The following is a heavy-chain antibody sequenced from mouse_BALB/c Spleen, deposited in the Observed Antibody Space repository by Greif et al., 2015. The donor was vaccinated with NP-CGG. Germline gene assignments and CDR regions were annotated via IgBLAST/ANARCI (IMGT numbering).Heavy chain of an antibody. D-gene: IGHD1-1*01. CDR2: IYPGSDST. CDR3: ARSGYYYGSSYWYFDV. J-gene: IGHJ1*01. Sequence: QVQLQQSGAELVKPGTSVKMSCKASGYTFTSYWMHWVKQRPGQGLEWTGDIYPGSDSTNYNEKFKSKATLTVDTSSSTAYMQLSSLTSEDSAVYYCARSGYYYGSSYWYFDVWGAGTTVTVSS. V-gene: IGHV1-55*01. CDR1: GYTFTSYW.